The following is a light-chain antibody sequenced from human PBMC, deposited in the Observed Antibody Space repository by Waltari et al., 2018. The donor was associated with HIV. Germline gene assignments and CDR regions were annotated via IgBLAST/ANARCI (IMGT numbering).Light chain of an antibody. J-gene: IGLJ1*01. Sequence: QSVLTQPPSASATPGQRVTISCSGSSSNIGPNYVFWCQQLPGTAPQLLIFRDNARPSGVPDRFSGSRSGTSASLVISGLRSEDEAEYYCAAWDDSLDGFYVFGSGTRVTVL. CDR1: SSNIGPNY. CDR2: RDN. CDR3: AAWDDSLDGFYV. V-gene: IGLV1-47*01.